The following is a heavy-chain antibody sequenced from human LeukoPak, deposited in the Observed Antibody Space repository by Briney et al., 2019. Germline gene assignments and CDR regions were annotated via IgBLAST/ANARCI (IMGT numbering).Heavy chain of an antibody. CDR2: ISASGAGT. D-gene: IGHD3-10*01. CDR3: ARDLVYGSGSCGH. J-gene: IGHJ4*02. V-gene: IGHV3-23*01. Sequence: GGSLRLSCVASGFTFSDYAMNWVRQAPGKGPEWVSGISASGAGTYYADSVKGRFTISRDNAKNTVHLQMNSLRAEDTAVYYCARDLVYGSGSCGHWGQGTLVTVSS. CDR1: GFTFSDYA.